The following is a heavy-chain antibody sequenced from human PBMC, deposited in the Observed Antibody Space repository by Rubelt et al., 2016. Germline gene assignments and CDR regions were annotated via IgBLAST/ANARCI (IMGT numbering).Heavy chain of an antibody. CDR2: INHSGST. D-gene: IGHD6-13*01. CDR3: ARELAAAGTEDY. V-gene: IGHV4-34*01. Sequence: QVQLQQWGAGLLKPSETLSLTCAVSGGSFSGYYWSWIRQPPGKGLEWIGEINHSGSTNYNPSLKSRVTISVDTSKNQFSLKLSSVTAVDTAVYYCARELAAAGTEDYWGQGTLVTVSS. J-gene: IGHJ4*02. CDR1: GGSFSGYY.